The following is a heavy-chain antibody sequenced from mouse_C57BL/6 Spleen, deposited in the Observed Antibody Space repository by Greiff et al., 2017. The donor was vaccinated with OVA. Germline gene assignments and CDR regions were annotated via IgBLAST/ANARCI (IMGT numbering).Heavy chain of an antibody. Sequence: QVQLKESGAELVRPGASVTLSCKASGYTFTDYEMHWVKQTPVHGLEWIGAIDPETGGTAYNQKFKGKAILTADKSSSTAYMELRSLTSEDSAVYYCTPGAMDYWGQGTSVTVSS. J-gene: IGHJ4*01. V-gene: IGHV1-15*01. CDR2: IDPETGGT. CDR1: GYTFTDYE. CDR3: TPGAMDY.